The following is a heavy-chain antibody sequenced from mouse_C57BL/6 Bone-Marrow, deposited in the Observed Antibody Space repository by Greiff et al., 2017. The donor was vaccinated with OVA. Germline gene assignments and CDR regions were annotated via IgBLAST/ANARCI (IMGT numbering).Heavy chain of an antibody. CDR1: GYTFTSYW. CDR3: ARGDYYGSSYDYFDY. J-gene: IGHJ2*01. V-gene: IGHV1-55*01. Sequence: QVQLQQPGAELVKPGASVKMSCKASGYTFTSYWITWVKQRPGQGLEWIGDIYPGSGSTNYNEKFKSKATLTVDTSSSTAYMPLSSLTSEDSAVYYCARGDYYGSSYDYFDYWGQGTTLTVSS. CDR2: IYPGSGST. D-gene: IGHD1-1*01.